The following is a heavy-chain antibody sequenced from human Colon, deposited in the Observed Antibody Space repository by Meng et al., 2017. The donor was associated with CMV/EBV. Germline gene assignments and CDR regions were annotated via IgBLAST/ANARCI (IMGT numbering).Heavy chain of an antibody. V-gene: IGHV3-7*01. CDR2: IKQDGSEK. Sequence: GGSLRLSCAASGFTFSSYWMSWVRQAPGKGLEWVANIKQDGSEKYYVDSVKGRFTISRDNAKNSLYLQMNSLRAEDTAVYYCAKNLALFGVATNTGMDVWGQGTTVTVSS. CDR3: AKNLALFGVATNTGMDV. J-gene: IGHJ6*02. D-gene: IGHD3-3*01. CDR1: GFTFSSYW.